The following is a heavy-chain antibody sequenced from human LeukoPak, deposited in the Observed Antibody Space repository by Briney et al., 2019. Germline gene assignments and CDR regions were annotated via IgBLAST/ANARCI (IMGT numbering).Heavy chain of an antibody. CDR2: IYTTGAT. V-gene: IGHV4-4*07. CDR3: ARVRGHIFGLDS. J-gene: IGHJ5*02. CDR1: GGSISTYY. Sequence: SETLSLTCTVSGGSISTYYWSWIRQPAGKGLEWIGHIYTTGATHYNPSLKSRVTMSVDTSRNQFSLKLDSMTAADTAVYYCARVRGHIFGLDSWGQGTLVNVSS. D-gene: IGHD5-18*01.